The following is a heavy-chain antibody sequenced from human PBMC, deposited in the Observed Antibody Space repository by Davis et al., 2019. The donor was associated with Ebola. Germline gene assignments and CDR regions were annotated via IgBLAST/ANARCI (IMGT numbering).Heavy chain of an antibody. J-gene: IGHJ4*02. Sequence: PGGSLRFSCAASGFTVSNAWMSWVRQAPGKGLEWVGRIKSKTDGGTTDYAAPVKGRFTISRDDSKNTLYLQMNSLNTEDTAVYYCVEDWNYDNIFDYWGQGTLVTVSS. CDR2: IKSKTDGGTT. CDR1: GFTVSNAW. V-gene: IGHV3-15*01. CDR3: VEDWNYDNIFDY. D-gene: IGHD1-7*01.